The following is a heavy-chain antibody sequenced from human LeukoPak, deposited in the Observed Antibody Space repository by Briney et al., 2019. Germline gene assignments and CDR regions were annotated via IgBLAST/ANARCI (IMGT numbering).Heavy chain of an antibody. Sequence: SETLSLTRTVSGYSISSGYYWGWIRQPPGKGLEWIGSIYHSGSTYYNPSLKSRVTISVDTSKNQFSLKLSSVTAADTAVYYCASTLDIVVVPAAIREGNDAFDIWGQGTMVTVSS. CDR3: ASTLDIVVVPAAIREGNDAFDI. D-gene: IGHD2-2*02. CDR1: GYSISSGYY. J-gene: IGHJ3*02. CDR2: IYHSGST. V-gene: IGHV4-38-2*02.